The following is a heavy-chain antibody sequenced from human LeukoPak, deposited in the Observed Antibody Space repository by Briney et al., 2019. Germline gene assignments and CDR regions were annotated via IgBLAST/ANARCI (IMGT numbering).Heavy chain of an antibody. D-gene: IGHD3-10*01. Sequence: ASVKVSCKASGYTFTGQYLHWVRQAPGQGLEWMGWITPNSGGTNYAQKFQGRVTMTRDTSITTAYMELSRLRSDDTAVYFCATGTGTYSPDYWGQRTLVTVS. CDR1: GYTFTGQY. J-gene: IGHJ4*02. V-gene: IGHV1-2*02. CDR2: ITPNSGGT. CDR3: ATGTGTYSPDY.